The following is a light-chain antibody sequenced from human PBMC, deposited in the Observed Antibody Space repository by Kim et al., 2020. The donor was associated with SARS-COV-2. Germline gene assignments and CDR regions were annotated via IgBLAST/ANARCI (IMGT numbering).Light chain of an antibody. CDR3: SSYARRKTYV. CDR1: SNDVGGYDY. J-gene: IGLJ1*01. CDR2: EVT. V-gene: IGLV2-8*01. Sequence: GQSVTISCTGTSNDVGGYDYVSWYQQHPGKAPKLMIYEVTKRPSGVPDRFSGSKSGNTASLTVSGLQAEDEADYYCSSYARRKTYVFGTGTKVTVL.